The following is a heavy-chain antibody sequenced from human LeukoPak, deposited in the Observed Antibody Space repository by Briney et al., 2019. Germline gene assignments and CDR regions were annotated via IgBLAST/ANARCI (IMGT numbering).Heavy chain of an antibody. V-gene: IGHV4-39*07. Sequence: SETLSLTCTVSGGSIGSSTYYWDWIRQPPRKGLEWIGSIYHSGSTYYSPSLKSRVTISVDTSKNQFSLKLSSVTAADTAVYYCARDNGGGALLLWFGDLDIWGQGTLVTVSS. CDR3: ARDNGGGALLLWFGDLDI. D-gene: IGHD3-10*01. CDR1: GGSIGSSTYY. J-gene: IGHJ4*02. CDR2: IYHSGST.